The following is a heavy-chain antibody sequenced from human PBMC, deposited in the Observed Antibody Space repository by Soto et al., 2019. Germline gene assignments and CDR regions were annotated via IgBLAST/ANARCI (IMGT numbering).Heavy chain of an antibody. CDR1: VGSISSGDYY. CDR3: ARFPHTDTAMVSHFDF. J-gene: IGHJ4*02. D-gene: IGHD5-18*01. CDR2: IYYSWRT. Sequence: PSETLSLTCTVSVGSISSGDYYLSWILHPPGKGLEGIGYIYYSWRTDYNPSPKSRVTIPVDTSKNQFSMKLSAVTASDTAVYYCARFPHTDTAMVSHFDFWGPGTMVTFSS. V-gene: IGHV4-30-4*01.